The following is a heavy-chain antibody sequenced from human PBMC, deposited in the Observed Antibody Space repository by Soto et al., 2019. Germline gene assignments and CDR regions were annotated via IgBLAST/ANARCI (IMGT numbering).Heavy chain of an antibody. CDR2: IYYSGSP. D-gene: IGHD2-2*01. CDR1: VGSISRGGYY. J-gene: IGHJ4*02. V-gene: IGHV4-31*03. CDR3: ATHSDQLGPDY. Sequence: QVQLQASGPGLVKPSQTLSLTCTVSVGSISRGGYYWSWIRPHPGNGLGWIGYIYYSGSPYYNPSLKSRLTIPVDTSKNEFSLKLCSVTAADTAVYYCATHSDQLGPDYWGQGTLVTVSS.